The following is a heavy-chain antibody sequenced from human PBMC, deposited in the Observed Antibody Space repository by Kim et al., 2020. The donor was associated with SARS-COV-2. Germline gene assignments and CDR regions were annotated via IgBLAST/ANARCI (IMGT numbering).Heavy chain of an antibody. D-gene: IGHD5-18*01. V-gene: IGHV4-39*01. CDR3: ARLVDTYYYYYGMDV. J-gene: IGHJ6*02. CDR2: IYYSGST. CDR1: GGSISSSSYY. Sequence: SETLSLTCTVSGGSISSSSYYWGWIRQPPGKGLEWIGSIYYSGSTYYNPSLKSRVTISVDTYKNQFSLKLSSVTAADTAVYYCARLVDTYYYYYGMDVWGQGTTVTVSS.